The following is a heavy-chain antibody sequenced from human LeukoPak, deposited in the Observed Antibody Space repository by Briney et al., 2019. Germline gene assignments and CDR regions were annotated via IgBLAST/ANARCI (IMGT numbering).Heavy chain of an antibody. V-gene: IGHV4-30-2*01. CDR3: ARDLGD. Sequence: SQTLSLTCTVSGGSISNINYSWSWTRRPPGKGLEWIGYIYYSGSTYYNPALKSRVTISVDKSKNQFSLKLSSVTAADTAVYYCARDLGDWGQGTLVTVSS. J-gene: IGHJ4*02. CDR2: IYYSGST. D-gene: IGHD3-10*01. CDR1: GGSISNINYS.